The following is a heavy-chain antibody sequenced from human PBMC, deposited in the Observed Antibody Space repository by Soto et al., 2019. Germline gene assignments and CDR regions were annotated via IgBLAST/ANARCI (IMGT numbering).Heavy chain of an antibody. V-gene: IGHV4-31*03. CDR2: IYYSGST. Sequence: SETLSPTFTVSVFSIISGSYYWSCIRQLPWKGLVWIGYIYYSGSTYYNPSLKSRVTISVDTSKNQFSLKLSSVTAADTAVYYCARDPGILTGYYSYYYYYGMDVWGQGTTVTVS. J-gene: IGHJ6*02. D-gene: IGHD3-9*01. CDR1: VFSIISGSYY. CDR3: ARDPGILTGYYSYYYYYGMDV.